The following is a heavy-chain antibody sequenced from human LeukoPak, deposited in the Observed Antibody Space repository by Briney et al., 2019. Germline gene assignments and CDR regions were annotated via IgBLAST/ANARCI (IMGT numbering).Heavy chain of an antibody. Sequence: ASVKVSCKASGYTFTGYYMHWVRQAPGQGLEWMGWINPNSGGTNYAQKFQGRVTMTRDMSTSTVYMELSSLRSEDTAVYYCARDGGIVGASHYYYYYMDVWGKGTTVTVSS. V-gene: IGHV1-2*02. CDR1: GYTFTGYY. CDR3: ARDGGIVGASHYYYYYMDV. D-gene: IGHD1-26*01. CDR2: INPNSGGT. J-gene: IGHJ6*03.